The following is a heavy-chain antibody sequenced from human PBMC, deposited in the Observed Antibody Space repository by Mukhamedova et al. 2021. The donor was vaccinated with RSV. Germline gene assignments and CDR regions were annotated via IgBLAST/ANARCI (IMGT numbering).Heavy chain of an antibody. J-gene: IGHJ4*02. V-gene: IGHV3-30*02. CDR3: AKDIHSYFTIFDY. CDR2: IRYDENNK. Sequence: GMHWVRQAPGKGLEWVAFIRYDENNKYYTDSVKGRFTISRDNSKNTLYLQMNSLRAEDTAVYYCAKDIHSYFTIFDYWGQGTLVT. CDR1: G. D-gene: IGHD3-3*01.